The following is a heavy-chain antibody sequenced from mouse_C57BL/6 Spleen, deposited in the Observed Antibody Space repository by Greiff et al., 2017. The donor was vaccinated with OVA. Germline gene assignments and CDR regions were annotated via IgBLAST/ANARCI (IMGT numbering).Heavy chain of an antibody. CDR2: IYPGSGNT. V-gene: IGHV1-76*01. J-gene: IGHJ4*01. D-gene: IGHD4-1*01. CDR3: ARNWDVRDAMDY. Sequence: QVQLKQSGAELVRPGASVKLSCKASGYTFTDYYINWVKQRPGQGLEWIARIYPGSGNTYYNEKFKGKATLTAEKSSSTAYMQLSSLTSEDSAVYFCARNWDVRDAMDYWGQGTSVTVSS. CDR1: GYTFTDYY.